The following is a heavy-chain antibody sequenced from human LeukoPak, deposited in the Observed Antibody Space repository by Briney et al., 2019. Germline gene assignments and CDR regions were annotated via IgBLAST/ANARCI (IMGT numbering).Heavy chain of an antibody. D-gene: IGHD3-10*01. CDR2: IKQDGSEK. CDR1: GFTFSSYW. Sequence: GGSLRLSCAASGFTFSSYWMSWVRQAPGKGLEWVANIKQDGSEKYYVDSVKGRITIYRDNAKNSLYLQMNSLRAEDTAVYYCARPNYYGSGRGFDYWGQGTLVTVSS. V-gene: IGHV3-7*01. J-gene: IGHJ4*02. CDR3: ARPNYYGSGRGFDY.